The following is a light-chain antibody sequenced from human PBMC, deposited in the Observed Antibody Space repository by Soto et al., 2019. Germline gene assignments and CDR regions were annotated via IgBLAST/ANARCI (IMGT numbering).Light chain of an antibody. V-gene: IGKV1-33*01. CDR3: QQYDNLPPT. CDR1: QGINNY. Sequence: DIQMTQSPSSLSASVGERVTITCRASQGINNYLIWYQQKPGKAPKLLIYDASTLQIGVPSRFSGAAFGTDFSLTITSLQPEDVATYYWQQYDNLPPTFGQGTKLEIK. CDR2: DAS. J-gene: IGKJ2*01.